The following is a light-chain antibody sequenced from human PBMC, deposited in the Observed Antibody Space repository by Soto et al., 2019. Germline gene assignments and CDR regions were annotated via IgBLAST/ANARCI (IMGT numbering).Light chain of an antibody. V-gene: IGLV4-60*02. J-gene: IGLJ1*01. CDR1: SGHSSYI. CDR2: LEGSGSY. CDR3: ETWDSNTRV. Sequence: QLVLTQSSSASASLGSSVKLTCTLSSGHSSYIIAWHQQQPGKAPRYLMKLEGSGSYNKGSGVPDRFSGSSSGADRYLTISNLPFEDEADYYCETWDSNTRVFGTGTKLTVL.